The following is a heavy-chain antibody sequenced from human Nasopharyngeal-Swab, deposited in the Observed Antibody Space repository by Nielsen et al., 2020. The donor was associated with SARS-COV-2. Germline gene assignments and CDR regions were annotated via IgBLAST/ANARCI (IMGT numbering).Heavy chain of an antibody. D-gene: IGHD7-27*01. CDR2: IGTAGDT. J-gene: IGHJ6*02. Sequence: GGSLRLSCAASGFTFSSYDMHWVRQATGKGLEWVSAIGTAGDTYYPGSVKGRFTISRENAKNSLYLQMNSLRAGDTAVYYCARDRWTLGMDVWGQGTTATVSS. V-gene: IGHV3-13*01. CDR1: GFTFSSYD. CDR3: ARDRWTLGMDV.